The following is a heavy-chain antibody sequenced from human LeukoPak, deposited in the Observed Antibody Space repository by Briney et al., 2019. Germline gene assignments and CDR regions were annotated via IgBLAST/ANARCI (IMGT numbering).Heavy chain of an antibody. Sequence: GGSLRLSCEASGLTFSSYWMSWVRQAPGKGLEWVANINPGGGTKNYVASVKGRFTISRDNAANSLYLQMDSLRAEDTAVYYCATTFPYCSSDTCALGGQGTLVTVSS. CDR2: INPGGGTK. J-gene: IGHJ4*02. CDR1: GLTFSSYW. D-gene: IGHD2-15*01. CDR3: ATTFPYCSSDTCAL. V-gene: IGHV3-7*01.